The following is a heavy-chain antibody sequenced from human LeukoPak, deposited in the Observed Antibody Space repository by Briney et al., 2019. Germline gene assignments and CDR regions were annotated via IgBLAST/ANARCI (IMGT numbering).Heavy chain of an antibody. J-gene: IGHJ4*02. CDR2: INPNSRDT. CDR3: ARDGSWSSISYSDY. CDR1: GYTLTGYY. Sequence: ASVKVSCKASGYTLTGYYIHWVRQAPGQGLEWMGWINPNSRDTKYEQRFHGRVTMTRDTSISTAYMELTRLRSDDAAVYFCARDGSWSSISYSDYWGQGTLVTVSS. D-gene: IGHD2-2*01. V-gene: IGHV1-2*02.